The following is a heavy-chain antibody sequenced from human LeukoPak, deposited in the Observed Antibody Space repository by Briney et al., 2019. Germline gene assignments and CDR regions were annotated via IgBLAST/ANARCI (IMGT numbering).Heavy chain of an antibody. CDR3: ARCPRSDTIFGVVIIPADYYGMDV. J-gene: IGHJ6*02. D-gene: IGHD3-3*01. CDR1: GYTFTSYA. Sequence: ASVKVSCKASGYTFTSYAMHWVRQAPGQRLEWMGWINACNGNTKYSQKFQGRVTITRDTSASTAYMELSSLRTEDTAVYYCARCPRSDTIFGVVIIPADYYGMDVWGQGTTVSVSS. CDR2: INACNGNT. V-gene: IGHV1-3*01.